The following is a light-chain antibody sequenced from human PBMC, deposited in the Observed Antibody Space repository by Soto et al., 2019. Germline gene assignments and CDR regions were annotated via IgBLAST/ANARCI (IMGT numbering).Light chain of an antibody. CDR2: DVS. V-gene: IGLV2-14*03. CDR1: SSDVGGYNY. J-gene: IGLJ1*01. Sequence: QSALTQPASVSGSPGQSITLSCTGSSSDVGGYNYVSWYQHHPGKAPKVLIYDVSNRPSGVSNRFSGSKSGNTASLTISGLKTEYEADYYCSSHTSDSTYVFGTGTKLTVL. CDR3: SSHTSDSTYV.